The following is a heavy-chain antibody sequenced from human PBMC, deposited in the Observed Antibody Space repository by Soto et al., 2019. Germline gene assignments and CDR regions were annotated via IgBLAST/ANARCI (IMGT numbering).Heavy chain of an antibody. D-gene: IGHD1-26*01. CDR2: INAGNGNT. Sequence: ASVRVSCKASGYTFTSYAMHWGRQAPGQRLEWMGWINAGNGNTKYSQKFQGRVTITRDTSASTAYMELSSLRSEDTAVYYCARVLGGSYLFDYWGQGTLVTVSS. V-gene: IGHV1-3*01. CDR3: ARVLGGSYLFDY. CDR1: GYTFTSYA. J-gene: IGHJ4*02.